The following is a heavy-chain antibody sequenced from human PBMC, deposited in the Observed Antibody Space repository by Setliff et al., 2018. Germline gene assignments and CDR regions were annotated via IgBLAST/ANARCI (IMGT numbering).Heavy chain of an antibody. CDR2: INPGGLTS. CDR3: ARGGVAAAGKKGVFEH. V-gene: IGHV1-46*01. Sequence: ASVKVSCKTSGYSFTSHYVHWVRQAPGQGLEWMGIINPGGLTSSSTQKFEGRVTMTRDTSTSTIYLELTSLRSDDTAVYYCARGGVAAAGKKGVFEHWGQGTLVTVSS. D-gene: IGHD6-13*01. J-gene: IGHJ4*02. CDR1: GYSFTSHY.